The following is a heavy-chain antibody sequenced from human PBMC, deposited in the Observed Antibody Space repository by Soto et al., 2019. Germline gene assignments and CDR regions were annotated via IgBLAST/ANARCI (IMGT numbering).Heavy chain of an antibody. V-gene: IGHV4-31*03. CDR3: ARDRYYYGSGSYSKGLMGAFDI. Sequence: SVTLSLTCTVSGGSISSGGYYWSWIRQHPGKGLEWIGYIYYSGSTYYNPSLKSRVTISVDTSKNQFSLKLSSVTAADTAVYYCARDRYYYGSGSYSKGLMGAFDIWGQGTMVTVSS. D-gene: IGHD3-10*01. CDR1: GGSISSGGYY. CDR2: IYYSGST. J-gene: IGHJ3*02.